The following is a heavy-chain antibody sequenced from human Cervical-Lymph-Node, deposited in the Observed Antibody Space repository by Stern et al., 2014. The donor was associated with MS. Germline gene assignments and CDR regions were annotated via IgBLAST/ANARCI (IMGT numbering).Heavy chain of an antibody. Sequence: EVQLVESGGGLVQPGGSLRLSCAASGVTVDGSYMSWVRQAPGQGLEWVSVMYSGGATLYADSGKVRFSISRDDSKNMLYLQMNSLRGDDTAVYYCARDSTSPGRWGYWGQGALVTVSS. CDR3: ARDSTSPGRWGY. V-gene: IGHV3-66*02. D-gene: IGHD2-2*01. CDR2: MYSGGAT. J-gene: IGHJ4*02. CDR1: GVTVDGSY.